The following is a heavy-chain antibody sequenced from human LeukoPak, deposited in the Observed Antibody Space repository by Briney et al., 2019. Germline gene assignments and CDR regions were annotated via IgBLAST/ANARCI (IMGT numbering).Heavy chain of an antibody. CDR2: IYYSGST. D-gene: IGHD4-17*01. V-gene: IGHV4-39*01. CDR3: ASQVMTTVTQFDY. CDR1: GGFISSSSYY. J-gene: IGHJ4*02. Sequence: SETLSLTCTVSGGFISSSSYYWGWLRQPPGKGLEWIGSIYYSGSTYYNPSLKSRVTISVDTSKNQFSLKLSSVTAADTAEYYCASQVMTTVTQFDYWGQGTLVTVSS.